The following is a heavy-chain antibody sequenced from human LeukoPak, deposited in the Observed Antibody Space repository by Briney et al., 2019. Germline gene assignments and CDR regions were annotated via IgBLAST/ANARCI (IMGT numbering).Heavy chain of an antibody. V-gene: IGHV1-69*05. CDR2: IIPIFGTA. CDR1: GGTFSSYA. Sequence: ASVKVSCKXSGGTFSSYAISWVRQAPGQGLEWMGRIIPIFGTANYAQKFQGRVTITTDESTSTAYMELSSLRSEDTAVYYCASDPGRFGYNWFDPWGQGTLVTVSS. J-gene: IGHJ5*02. D-gene: IGHD3-16*01. CDR3: ASDPGRFGYNWFDP.